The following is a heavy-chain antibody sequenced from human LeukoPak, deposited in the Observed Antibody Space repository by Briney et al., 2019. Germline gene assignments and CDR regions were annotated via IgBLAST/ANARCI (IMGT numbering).Heavy chain of an antibody. J-gene: IGHJ6*02. CDR2: INSDGSST. Sequence: QPGGSLRLSCAASGFTFSSYWMHWVRQAPGKGLVWVSRINSDGSSTSYADSVKGRFTISRDNAKNTLYLQMNSLRAEDTAVYYCARADSGSYPRYYYGMDVWGQGTTVTVSS. D-gene: IGHD1-26*01. CDR3: ARADSGSYPRYYYGMDV. V-gene: IGHV3-74*01. CDR1: GFTFSSYW.